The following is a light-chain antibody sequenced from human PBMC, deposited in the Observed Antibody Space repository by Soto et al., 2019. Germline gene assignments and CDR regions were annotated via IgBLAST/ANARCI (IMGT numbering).Light chain of an antibody. CDR1: QGIRND. J-gene: IGKJ1*01. V-gene: IGKV1-17*01. Sequence: IQMTQSPSSLSASVGDRVTITCRASQGIRNDLGWYQQKPGEAPKLLIYDASALPRGVPSRFSGSGSGTKFTLTIASLQPEDFATYYCQQYETFSGTFGPGTKVEI. CDR3: QQYETFSGT. CDR2: DAS.